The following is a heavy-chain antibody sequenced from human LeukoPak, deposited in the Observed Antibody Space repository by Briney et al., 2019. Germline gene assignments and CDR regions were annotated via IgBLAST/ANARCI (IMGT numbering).Heavy chain of an antibody. J-gene: IGHJ4*02. Sequence: GGSLRLSCAASGFSFSTQRMHWVRQAPGKGLVWVSGISNDRGSTYYADSVKGRFTISRDNSKNTLYLQMNSLRAEDTAVYYCAKHRGSGYEYYFDYWGQGTLVTVSS. CDR2: ISNDRGST. V-gene: IGHV3-23*01. CDR3: AKHRGSGYEYYFDY. CDR1: GFSFSTQR. D-gene: IGHD5-12*01.